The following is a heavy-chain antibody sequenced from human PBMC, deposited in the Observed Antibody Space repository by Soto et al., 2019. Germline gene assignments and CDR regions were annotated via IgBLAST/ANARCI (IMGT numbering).Heavy chain of an antibody. CDR1: NGSISGFY. V-gene: IGHV4-59*12. CDR2: IHYGGRT. D-gene: IGHD1-26*01. CDR3: VRVRVGIGNHFDS. J-gene: IGHJ4*02. Sequence: SETLSLTCSVSNGSISGFYWTWIRQPPGKILEWIGYIHYGGRTDYNPSLTSRATMSVDTSKNQFSLNLKSITAADTAVYYCVRVRVGIGNHFDSWGRGTLVTVSS.